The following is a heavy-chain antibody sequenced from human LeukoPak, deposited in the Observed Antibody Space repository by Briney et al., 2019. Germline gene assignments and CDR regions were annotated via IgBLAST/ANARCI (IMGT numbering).Heavy chain of an antibody. CDR3: ARDFRGGDIYYYYYMDV. V-gene: IGHV1-69*05. D-gene: IGHD3-9*01. CDR2: IIPIFGTA. CDR1: GGTFSSYA. J-gene: IGHJ6*03. Sequence: PVKVSCKASGGTFSSYAISWVRQAPGQGLEWMGGIIPIFGTANYAQKFQGRVTITTDESTSTAYMELSSLRSEDTAVYYCARDFRGGDIYYYYYMDVWGKGTTVTVSS.